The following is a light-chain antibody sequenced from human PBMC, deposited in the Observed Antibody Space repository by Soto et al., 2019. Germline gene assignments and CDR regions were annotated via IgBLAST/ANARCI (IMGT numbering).Light chain of an antibody. J-gene: IGKJ4*01. CDR2: GVS. V-gene: IGKV3-15*01. Sequence: EIVMTQSPATLSVSPGERATLSCRASQSVSSNLAWYQQKPGQAPRLLIYGVSTRATGIPVRFSGSGSGTEFTLTISSLQSEDFAVYYCQPYNKWPLTFGGGTEVEI. CDR1: QSVSSN. CDR3: QPYNKWPLT.